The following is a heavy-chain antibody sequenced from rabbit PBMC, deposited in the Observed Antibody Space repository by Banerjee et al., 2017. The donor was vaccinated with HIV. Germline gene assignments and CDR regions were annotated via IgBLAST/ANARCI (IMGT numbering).Heavy chain of an antibody. Sequence: QEQLEESGGDLVKPGASLTLTCKASGFDLSSYYDMSWVRQAPGKGLEWIGCIDSSSGDAYYASWAKGRFTISKTSSTTVTLQMTSLTAADTATYFCARQEYAGSPMWGPGTLVTVS. V-gene: IGHV1S45*01. CDR1: GFDLSSYYD. J-gene: IGHJ4*01. CDR2: IDSSSGDA. D-gene: IGHD4-2*01. CDR3: ARQEYAGSPM.